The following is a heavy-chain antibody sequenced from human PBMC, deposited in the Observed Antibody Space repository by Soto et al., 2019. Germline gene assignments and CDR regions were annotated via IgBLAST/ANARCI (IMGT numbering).Heavy chain of an antibody. CDR2: FYHGDSDT. J-gene: IGHJ6*02. D-gene: IGHD3-22*01. V-gene: IGHV5-51*01. Sequence: GESLKIFCKGSGYSFTSYWIGWVRQMPGKGLEWMGIFYHGDSDTIYSTSSQGQVTISANKSINTAYLQWSSLKASDTVMYYCARYESSGAYYGIDVWGQGTPVTVSS. CDR1: GYSFTSYW. CDR3: ARYESSGAYYGIDV.